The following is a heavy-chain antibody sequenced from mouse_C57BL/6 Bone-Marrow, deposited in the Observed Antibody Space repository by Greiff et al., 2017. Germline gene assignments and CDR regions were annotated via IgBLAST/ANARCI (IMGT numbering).Heavy chain of an antibody. CDR1: GYTFTSYG. D-gene: IGHD2-2*01. CDR2: IYPRSGNT. J-gene: IGHJ2*01. V-gene: IGHV1-81*01. CDR3: TRADLLWIRQGVDY. Sequence: QVQLQQSGAELARPGASVSLSCTASGYTFTSYGISWVKQRTGQGLEWIGEIYPRSGNTYYNEKFKGKATLTADKSSSTEYMELRGLTSEDSAVYCCTRADLLWIRQGVDYWGQGTTLTVSS.